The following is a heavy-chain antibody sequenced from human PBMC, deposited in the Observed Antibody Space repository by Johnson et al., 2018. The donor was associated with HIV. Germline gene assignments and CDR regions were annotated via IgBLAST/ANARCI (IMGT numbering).Heavy chain of an antibody. J-gene: IGHJ3*02. CDR3: ARDPREGWPGAFDI. Sequence: EVQLVESGGGLVQPGGSLRLSCAASGFTVSSNYITWVRQAPGKGLEWVSVIYSGGSTYYADSVKGRFTISREKSKNTLYLQMNSLRAEDTAVYYCARDPREGWPGAFDIWGQGTMVTVSS. CDR1: GFTVSSNY. CDR2: IYSGGST. V-gene: IGHV3-66*01. D-gene: IGHD6-19*01.